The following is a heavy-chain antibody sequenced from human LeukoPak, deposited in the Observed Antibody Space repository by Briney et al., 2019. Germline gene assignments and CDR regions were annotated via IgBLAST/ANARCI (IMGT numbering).Heavy chain of an antibody. CDR1: GFTFSDYI. CDR3: ARDYKYAFDN. D-gene: IGHD5-24*01. CDR2: IGIDSGNT. V-gene: IGHV3-48*01. Sequence: GGSLRLSCAASGFTFSDYIMNWVRQAPGKGLEWISYIGIDSGNTNYADSVKGRFTISGDKAKNSLYLQMNSLRVEDTAVYYCARDYKYAFDNWGQGTLVTVSS. J-gene: IGHJ4*02.